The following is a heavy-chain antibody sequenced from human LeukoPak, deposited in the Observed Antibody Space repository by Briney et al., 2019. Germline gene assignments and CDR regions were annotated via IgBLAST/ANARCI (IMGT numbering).Heavy chain of an antibody. CDR3: AREGSSTWSSFDY. V-gene: IGHV3-30-3*01. CDR1: GFTFSNYA. Sequence: GGSLRLSCAASGFTFSNYAMNRVRQAPGKGLEWVAVISYDGSHKYYADSVKGRLTISRDNSKNTLYLQMNSLRAEDTAVYYCAREGSSTWSSFDYWGQGTLVTVSS. J-gene: IGHJ4*02. D-gene: IGHD6-13*01. CDR2: ISYDGSHK.